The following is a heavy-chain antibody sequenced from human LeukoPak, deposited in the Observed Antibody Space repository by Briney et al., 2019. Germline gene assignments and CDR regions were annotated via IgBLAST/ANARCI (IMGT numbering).Heavy chain of an antibody. CDR1: GFTFDDYA. V-gene: IGHV3-9*01. Sequence: GRFLRLSCAASGFTFDDYAMHWVRQAPGKGLEWVSGISWNSGSIGYADSVKGRFTISRDNAKNSLYLQMNSLRAEDTALYYCAKDMGCGGDCYPPYYYYGMDVWGQGTTVTVSS. J-gene: IGHJ6*02. D-gene: IGHD2-21*02. CDR3: AKDMGCGGDCYPPYYYYGMDV. CDR2: ISWNSGSI.